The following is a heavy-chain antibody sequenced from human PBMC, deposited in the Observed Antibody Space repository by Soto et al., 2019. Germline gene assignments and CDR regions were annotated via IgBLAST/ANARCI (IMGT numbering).Heavy chain of an antibody. CDR2: IYPGDSDT. J-gene: IGHJ5*02. CDR1: GYSFTSYW. D-gene: IGHD6-19*01. Sequence: GESLKISCKGSGYSFTSYWIGWVRQMPGKGLEWMGIIYPGDSDTRYSPSFQGQVTISADKSISTAYLQWSSLKASDTAMYYCARRKSAVAGTSWFDPWGQGTLVTVPS. CDR3: ARRKSAVAGTSWFDP. V-gene: IGHV5-51*01.